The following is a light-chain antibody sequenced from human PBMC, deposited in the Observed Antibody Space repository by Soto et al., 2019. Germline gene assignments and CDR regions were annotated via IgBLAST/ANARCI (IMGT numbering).Light chain of an antibody. CDR3: CSYAASYTLI. V-gene: IGLV2-11*01. CDR2: DVS. J-gene: IGLJ2*01. CDR1: SSDVGGYNY. Sequence: QSALTQPRSVSGSPGQSVTISCTGTSSDVGGYNYVSWYQQHPGKAPKLMIYDVSKRPSGVPDRFFGSKSGNTASLTISGLQAEDEADYYCCSYAASYTLIFGGGTKLTVL.